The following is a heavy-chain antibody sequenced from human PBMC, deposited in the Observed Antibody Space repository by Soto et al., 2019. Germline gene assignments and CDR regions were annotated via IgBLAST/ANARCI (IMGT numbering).Heavy chain of an antibody. J-gene: IGHJ4*02. CDR3: ATEKPYYYDSSGYYYALDY. Sequence: GASVKVSCKVSGYTLTELSMHWVRQAPGKGLEWMGGFDPEDGETIYAQKFQGRVTMTEDTSTDTAYMELSSLRSEDTAVYYCATEKPYYYDSSGYYYALDYWGQGTLVTVSS. CDR2: FDPEDGET. V-gene: IGHV1-24*01. D-gene: IGHD3-22*01. CDR1: GYTLTELS.